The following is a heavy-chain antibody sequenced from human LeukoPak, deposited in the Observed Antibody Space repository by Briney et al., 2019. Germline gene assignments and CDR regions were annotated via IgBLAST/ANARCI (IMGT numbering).Heavy chain of an antibody. CDR2: IKRKNDGGTT. CDR1: GLTLSKAW. V-gene: IGHV3-15*01. J-gene: IGHJ4*02. CDR3: ARDSSKRYSSGWQWGHYFDY. Sequence: GGSLRLSCAASGLTLSKAWMTWVRQAPGKGLAWVGRIKRKNDGGTTDYDASVKDRFTISRDDSKNTLYLQMNSLRAEDTAVYFCARDSSKRYSSGWQWGHYFDYWGQGTLVTVSS. D-gene: IGHD6-19*01.